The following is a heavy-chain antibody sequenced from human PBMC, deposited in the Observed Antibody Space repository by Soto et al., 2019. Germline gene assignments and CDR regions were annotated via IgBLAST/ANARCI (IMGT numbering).Heavy chain of an antibody. CDR2: IIPIFGTA. V-gene: IGHV1-69*13. D-gene: IGHD6-25*01. CDR1: GGTFSSYA. J-gene: IGHJ2*01. CDR3: AQTLGLAAAGPGRFDL. Sequence: ASVKVSCKASGGTFSSYAISWVRQAPGQGLEWMGGIIPIFGTANYAQKFQGRVTITAAASTSTAYMELSSLRSEDTAVYYCAQTLGLAAAGPGRFDLWGRGTLVTVSS.